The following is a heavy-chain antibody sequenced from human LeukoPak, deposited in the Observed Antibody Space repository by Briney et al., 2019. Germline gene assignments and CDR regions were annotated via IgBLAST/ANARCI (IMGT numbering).Heavy chain of an antibody. CDR1: GGTFSSYA. CDR3: AILPGGYSYRRGMDV. J-gene: IGHJ6*04. Sequence: GASVKVSCKASGGTFSSYAISWVRQAPGQGLEWMGSIMPIFGSPKYAQSFQGRVTITADESSSTAYMELSSLRSEDTAVYYCAILPGGYSYRRGMDVWGKGTTVTVSS. D-gene: IGHD5-18*01. CDR2: IMPIFGSP. V-gene: IGHV1-69*15.